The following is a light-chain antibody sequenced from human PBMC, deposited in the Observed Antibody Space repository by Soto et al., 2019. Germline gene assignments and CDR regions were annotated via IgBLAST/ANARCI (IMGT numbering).Light chain of an antibody. V-gene: IGLV7-46*01. CDR3: LLSYNGGRGV. CDR1: TGAVTSGHY. Sequence: QAVVTQEPSLTVSPGGTVTLTCGSSTGAVTSGHYPYWFQQKPGQAPRTLIFDTDNKHSWTPARFSGFLLGGKAALTLSGAQPEDEAEYYCLLSYNGGRGVFGPGTSSPS. CDR2: DTD. J-gene: IGLJ1*01.